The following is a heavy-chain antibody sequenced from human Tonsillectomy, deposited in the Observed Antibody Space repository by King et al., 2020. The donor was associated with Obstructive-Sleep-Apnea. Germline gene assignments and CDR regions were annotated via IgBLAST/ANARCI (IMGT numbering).Heavy chain of an antibody. Sequence: QLQESGPGLVKPSETLSLTCTVSGGSISSYYWSWIRQPPGKGLEWLGYIYYSESTNYNPSLKSRVTISVDTSKNQFSLKLGSVTAADTAVYYCARRGYSGSLDYWGQGTLVTVSS. D-gene: IGHD5-18*01. J-gene: IGHJ4*02. CDR3: ARRGYSGSLDY. V-gene: IGHV4-59*08. CDR2: IYYSEST. CDR1: GGSISSYY.